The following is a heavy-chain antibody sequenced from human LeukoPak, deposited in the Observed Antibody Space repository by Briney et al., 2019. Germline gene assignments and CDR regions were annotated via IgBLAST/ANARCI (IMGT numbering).Heavy chain of an antibody. Sequence: SETLSLTCTVSGGSVSSNIYYWNWIRQPPGKGLEWIAYINYSGSTNYNPSLKSRVTISVDTSKNQISLKLSSVTAADTAVYYCARLTYVTVAGMGSFDYWGQGTLVTVSS. J-gene: IGHJ4*02. D-gene: IGHD6-19*01. CDR2: INYSGST. CDR3: ARLTYVTVAGMGSFDY. V-gene: IGHV4-61*01. CDR1: GGSVSSNIYY.